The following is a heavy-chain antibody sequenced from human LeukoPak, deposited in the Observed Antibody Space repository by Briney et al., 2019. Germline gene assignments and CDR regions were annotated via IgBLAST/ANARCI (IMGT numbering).Heavy chain of an antibody. D-gene: IGHD6-13*01. J-gene: IGHJ1*01. CDR3: AKTHSSCSWKECSQQ. Sequence: GGSLRLSSAAPGFTLSSCAMTSGRQAPGKGLEWVSGISGSGSSTYYADSVKGRFTTSRDNSKNTLYLQMNSLRAEDTAVYYCAKTHSSCSWKECSQQWGQGTLVTVSS. V-gene: IGHV3-23*01. CDR1: GFTLSSCA. CDR2: ISGSGSST.